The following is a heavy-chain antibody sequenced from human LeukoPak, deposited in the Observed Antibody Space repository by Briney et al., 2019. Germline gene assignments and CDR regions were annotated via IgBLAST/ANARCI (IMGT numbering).Heavy chain of an antibody. CDR3: ATIGTGDYRDDS. D-gene: IGHD3/OR15-3a*01. V-gene: IGHV3-66*01. CDR2: IYSGNTI. CDR1: GFSVSNNY. Sequence: GGSLRLSCVVSGFSVSNNYVSWVRQAPGKGLEWVSVIYSGNTIKYSDSVKGRFTISRDNSKNTVYLQMSSLRAEDTALYYCATIGTGDYRDDSWGQGTLVTVSS. J-gene: IGHJ5*01.